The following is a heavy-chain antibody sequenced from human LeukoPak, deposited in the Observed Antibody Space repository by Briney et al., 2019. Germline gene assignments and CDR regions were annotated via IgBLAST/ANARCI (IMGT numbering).Heavy chain of an antibody. J-gene: IGHJ4*02. V-gene: IGHV3-43*01. CDR3: AKDMGGYSGLDY. CDR2: INSDGGSR. CDR1: GFTFHDYT. Sequence: GGSLRLSCAASGFTFHDYTIHWVRQTPGKGLEWVSLINSDGGSRYYADSVKGRFTISRDNSKNSLFLQMNSLRTEDTALYYCAKDMGGYSGLDYWGQGTLVTVSS. D-gene: IGHD5-12*01.